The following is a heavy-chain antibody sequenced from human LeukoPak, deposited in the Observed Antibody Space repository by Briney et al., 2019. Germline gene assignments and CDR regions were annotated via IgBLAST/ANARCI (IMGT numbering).Heavy chain of an antibody. CDR2: ISSSSSYI. CDR3: ARDPRRRGYFDY. Sequence: PGGSLRLSCAASGFTFSSYSMNWVRQAPGKGLEWVSSISSSSSYIYYADSVKGRFTISRDNAKNSLYLQMNSLRAEDTAVYYCARDPRRRGYFDYWGQGTLVTVSS. J-gene: IGHJ4*02. V-gene: IGHV3-21*01. CDR1: GFTFSSYS.